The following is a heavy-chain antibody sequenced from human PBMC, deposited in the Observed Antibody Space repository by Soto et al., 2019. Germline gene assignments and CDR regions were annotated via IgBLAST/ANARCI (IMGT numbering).Heavy chain of an antibody. CDR1: GDSVNNGDCY. D-gene: IGHD1-7*01. CDR2: IYHDWGT. V-gene: IGHV4-30-4*08. Sequence: QVQLQESGPGLVKPSQTLSLTCTVSGDSVNNGDCYWTWIRQSPGKGLEWIGYIYHDWGTYYNPSLRSRLRLSLDISENQFSLKLASVTAADTAVYYCARMRLNYGADFWGQGIRVTVSS. J-gene: IGHJ4*02. CDR3: ARMRLNYGADF.